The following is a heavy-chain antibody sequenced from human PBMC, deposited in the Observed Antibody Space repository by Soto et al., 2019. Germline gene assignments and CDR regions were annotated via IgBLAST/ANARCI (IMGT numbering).Heavy chain of an antibody. D-gene: IGHD3-22*01. J-gene: IGHJ4*02. Sequence: SETLSLTCTVSGGSISSGDYYWSWIRQPPGKGLEWIGYIYYSGSTYYNPSLKSRVTISVDTSKNQFSLKLSSVTAADTAVYYCARVIGYYYDSSGYGIDYWGQGTLVTVSS. CDR3: ARVIGYYYDSSGYGIDY. V-gene: IGHV4-30-4*01. CDR1: GGSISSGDYY. CDR2: IYYSGST.